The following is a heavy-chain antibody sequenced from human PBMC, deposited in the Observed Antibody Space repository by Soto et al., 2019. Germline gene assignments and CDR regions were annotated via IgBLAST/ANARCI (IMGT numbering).Heavy chain of an antibody. CDR3: AKDDYVDSIDH. D-gene: IGHD4-17*01. J-gene: IGHJ4*01. CDR1: GFTFSNYA. Sequence: PGGSLRLSCTASGFTFSNYAMSWVRQAPGKGLEWVSAISDSGGSTYYADSVKGRFAISRDNSKNTLYLQMNSLRAEDTAVYYCAKDDYVDSIDHWGHGTLVTVSS. V-gene: IGHV3-23*01. CDR2: ISDSGGST.